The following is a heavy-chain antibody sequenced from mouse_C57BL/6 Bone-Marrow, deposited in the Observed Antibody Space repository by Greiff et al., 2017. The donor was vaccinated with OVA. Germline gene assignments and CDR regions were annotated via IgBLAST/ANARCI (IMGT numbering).Heavy chain of an antibody. CDR2: ISTYYGDA. J-gene: IGHJ4*01. CDR3: GELRRDYYAMDY. Sequence: QVQLQESGPELVRPGVSVKISCKGSGYTFTDYAMHWVKQSHAKSLEWIGVISTYYGDASYNQKFKDKATLTVDKSSSTAYMELARLTSEDSAVDYCGELRRDYYAMDYWGQGTSVTVSS. V-gene: IGHV1-67*01. D-gene: IGHD1-1*01. CDR1: GYTFTDYA.